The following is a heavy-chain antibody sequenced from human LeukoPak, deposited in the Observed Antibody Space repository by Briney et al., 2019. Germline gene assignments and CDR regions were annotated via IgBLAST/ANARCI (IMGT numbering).Heavy chain of an antibody. D-gene: IGHD3-10*01. CDR2: IYYSGST. J-gene: IGHJ4*02. V-gene: IGHV4-31*03. CDR1: GGSISSGGYY. CDR3: ARRGERFGELLTFDY. Sequence: SQTLSLTCTVSGGSISSGGYYWSWIRQHPGKGLEWIGYIYYSGSTYYNPSLKSRVTISVDTSKNRFSLKLSSVTAADTAVYYCARRGERFGELLTFDYWGQGTLVTVSS.